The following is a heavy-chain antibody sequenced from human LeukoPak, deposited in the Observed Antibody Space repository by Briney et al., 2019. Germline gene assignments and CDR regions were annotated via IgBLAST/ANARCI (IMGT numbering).Heavy chain of an antibody. CDR1: GFTFSSYA. CDR3: AKGGGYSSSWLGLYFDY. Sequence: GGSLRLSCVASGFTFSSYAMSWVRQAPGKGLEWVSAISGSGGSTYYADSVKGRFTISRDNSKNTLYLQMNSLRAEDTAVYYCAKGGGYSSSWLGLYFDYWGQGTLVTVSS. CDR2: ISGSGGST. J-gene: IGHJ4*02. D-gene: IGHD6-13*01. V-gene: IGHV3-23*01.